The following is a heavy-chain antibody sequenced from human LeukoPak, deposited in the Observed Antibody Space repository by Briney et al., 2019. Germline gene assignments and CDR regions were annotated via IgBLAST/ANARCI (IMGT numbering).Heavy chain of an antibody. Sequence: PSETLSLTCTVSGGSISSGGYYWSWIRQHPGKGLEWIGYIYYSGSTYYNPSLKSRVTISVDTSKNQFSLKLSSVTAADTAVYYCARVARGGNWFDPWGQGTLVTVSS. V-gene: IGHV4-31*03. CDR1: GGSISSGGYY. D-gene: IGHD3-10*01. J-gene: IGHJ5*02. CDR3: ARVARGGNWFDP. CDR2: IYYSGST.